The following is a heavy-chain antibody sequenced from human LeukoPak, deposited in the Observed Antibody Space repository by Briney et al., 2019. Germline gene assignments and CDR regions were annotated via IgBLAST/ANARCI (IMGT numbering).Heavy chain of an antibody. Sequence: ASVKVSCKASVHRYTAHSMHWVRQAPGQGLEWMGWINPNSGGTNYAQKFQGRVTMTRDTSISTAYMELSRLRSDGTAVYYCAPTGPQWYFDYWGQGTLVTVSS. D-gene: IGHD1-1*01. CDR1: VHRYTAHS. CDR3: APTGPQWYFDY. J-gene: IGHJ4*02. CDR2: INPNSGGT. V-gene: IGHV1-2*02.